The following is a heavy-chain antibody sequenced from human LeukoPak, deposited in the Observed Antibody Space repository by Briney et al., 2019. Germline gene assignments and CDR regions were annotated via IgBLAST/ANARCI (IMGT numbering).Heavy chain of an antibody. CDR3: ARAPGDPPNY. Sequence: PGGSLRLSCAASGFTFSSYAMHWVRKAPGEGLEWVANIRQDGNEIYYVDSVKGRFTISRDNARNSLYLQMNNLRVEDTAVYYCARAPGDPPNYWGQGTLVTVSS. J-gene: IGHJ4*02. D-gene: IGHD4-17*01. CDR2: IRQDGNEI. V-gene: IGHV3-7*03. CDR1: GFTFSSYA.